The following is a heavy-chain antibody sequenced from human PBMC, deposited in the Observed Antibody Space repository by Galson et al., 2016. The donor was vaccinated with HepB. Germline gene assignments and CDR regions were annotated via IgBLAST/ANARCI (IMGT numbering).Heavy chain of an antibody. D-gene: IGHD4-17*01. Sequence: ETLSLTCAVSGGSFSNNNWWNWVRQPPGKGLEWIGEIYLSGSTTYNPSLLSRVTISLDKSKNQFSLKLNAVTAADTAVYYCARAQTGGDFDYWGQGTLVTVSS. V-gene: IGHV4-4*02. CDR2: IYLSGST. CDR1: GGSFSNNNW. CDR3: ARAQTGGDFDY. J-gene: IGHJ4*02.